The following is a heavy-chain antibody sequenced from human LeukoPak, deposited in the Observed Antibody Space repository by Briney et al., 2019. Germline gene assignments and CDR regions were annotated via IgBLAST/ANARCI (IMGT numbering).Heavy chain of an antibody. Sequence: SETLSLTCTVSGGSISSYYWSWIRQPAGKGLEWIGRIYTSGSTNYNPSLKSRVTMSVDTSKNQFSLKLSSVTAADTAVYYCARDLTEMATIGAFDIWGQGTMVTVSS. CDR1: GGSISSYY. V-gene: IGHV4-4*07. CDR2: IYTSGST. J-gene: IGHJ3*02. CDR3: ARDLTEMATIGAFDI. D-gene: IGHD5-24*01.